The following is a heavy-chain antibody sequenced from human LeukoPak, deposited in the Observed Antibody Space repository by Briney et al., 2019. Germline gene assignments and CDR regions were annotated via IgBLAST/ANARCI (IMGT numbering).Heavy chain of an antibody. CDR3: ARVRDDYTYFDC. D-gene: IGHD4-11*01. Sequence: PGGSLRLSCAASGFTFSSYWMHWVCQAPGKGLMCVSRINSDGSRTTYADSVRGRFTISRDNAKSTLYLQMNSLRAEDTAVYYCARVRDDYTYFDCWGQGTLVTVSS. CDR2: INSDGSRT. CDR1: GFTFSSYW. V-gene: IGHV3-74*01. J-gene: IGHJ4*02.